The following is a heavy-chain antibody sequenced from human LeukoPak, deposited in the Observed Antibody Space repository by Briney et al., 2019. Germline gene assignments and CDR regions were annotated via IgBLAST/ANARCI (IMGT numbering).Heavy chain of an antibody. V-gene: IGHV3-9*01. CDR1: GFTFDDYA. CDR2: INWNTNSI. CDR3: AKGSSGWSTDAFDI. J-gene: IGHJ3*02. Sequence: PGGSLRLSCAASGFTFDDYAMHWVRQAPGKGLEWVSGINWNTNSIKYADSVKGRFTISRDNAKNSLYLQMNSLRAEDTAFYYCAKGSSGWSTDAFDIWGQGTMVTVPS. D-gene: IGHD6-19*01.